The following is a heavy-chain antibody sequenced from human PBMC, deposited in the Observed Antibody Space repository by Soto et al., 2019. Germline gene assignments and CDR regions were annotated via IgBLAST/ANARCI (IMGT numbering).Heavy chain of an antibody. CDR2: INHSGTT. CDR3: ARSPKSTDFPYYFDF. CDR1: SRSFRDYY. V-gene: IGHV4-34*01. Sequence: SETLSLTCAVYSRSFRDYYWTWIRQPPGKGLEFIGEINHSGTTHYNPPLKSRVTVSVDTSKNHFSLKMNSVTAADTAVYYCARSPKSTDFPYYFDFWGQGTLVTVSS. D-gene: IGHD2-21*01. J-gene: IGHJ4*02.